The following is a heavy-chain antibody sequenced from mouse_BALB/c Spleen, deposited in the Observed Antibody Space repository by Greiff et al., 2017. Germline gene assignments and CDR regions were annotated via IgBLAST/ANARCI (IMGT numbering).Heavy chain of an antibody. CDR2: IYPSDSYT. D-gene: IGHD2-14*01. J-gene: IGHJ4*01. CDR1: GYTFTSYW. V-gene: IGHV1-69*02. Sequence: QVQLQQPGAELVRPGASVKLSCKASGYTFTSYWINWVKQRPGQGLEWIGNIYPSDSYTNYNQKFKDKATLTVDKSSSTAYMQLSSPTSEDSAVYYCTRGSYRYGPRAMDYWGQGTSVTVSS. CDR3: TRGSYRYGPRAMDY.